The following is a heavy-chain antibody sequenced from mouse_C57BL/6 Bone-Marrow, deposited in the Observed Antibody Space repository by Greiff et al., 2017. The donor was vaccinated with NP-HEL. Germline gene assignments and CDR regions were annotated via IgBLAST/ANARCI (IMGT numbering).Heavy chain of an antibody. V-gene: IGHV1-15*01. D-gene: IGHD3-2*02. J-gene: IGHJ2*01. CDR2: IDPETGGT. CDR1: GYTFTDYE. CDR3: TRDSSGLGY. Sequence: VQLQESGAELVRPGASVTLSCKASGYTFTDYEMHWVKQTPVHGLEWIGAIDPETGGTAYNQKFKGKAILTADKSSSTAYMELRSLTSEDSAVYYCTRDSSGLGYWGQGTTLTVSS.